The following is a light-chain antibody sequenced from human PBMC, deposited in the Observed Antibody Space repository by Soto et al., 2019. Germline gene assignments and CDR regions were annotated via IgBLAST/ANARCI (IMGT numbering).Light chain of an antibody. CDR2: HTS. V-gene: IGKV3-15*01. J-gene: IGKJ4*01. Sequence: IEMTQSPATLSLSPWERATLSCRASQNINTNLAWYQQSPGRAPRLFIYHTSTRATGIPDRFSGSGSGTEFTLTISSLQSEDFALYYCQQYTVWPFTFGGGTKVDI. CDR1: QNINTN. CDR3: QQYTVWPFT.